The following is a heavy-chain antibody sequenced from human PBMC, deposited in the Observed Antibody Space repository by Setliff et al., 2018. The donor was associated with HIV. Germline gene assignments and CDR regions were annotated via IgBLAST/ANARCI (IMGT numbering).Heavy chain of an antibody. J-gene: IGHJ3*02. V-gene: IGHV3-13*01. CDR2: IGTAGDT. CDR3: ARTAYYRDSSGYYSVAFDM. D-gene: IGHD3-22*01. Sequence: GGSLRLSCAASGFTFVNHDIEWVRQAPGKGLEWVSHIGTAGDTYYLDSVKGRFTISREDARNSGYLQMNSLRDDDTAVYFCARTAYYRDSSGYYSVAFDMWGPVTMVTVSS. CDR1: GFTFVNHD.